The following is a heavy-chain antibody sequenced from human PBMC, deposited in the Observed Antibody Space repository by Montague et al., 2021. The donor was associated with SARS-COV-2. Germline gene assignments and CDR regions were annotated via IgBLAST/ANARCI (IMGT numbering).Heavy chain of an antibody. V-gene: IGHV4-39*01. J-gene: IGHJ4*02. D-gene: IGHD6-6*01. CDR3: VRRSAGGARFV. Sequence: SETLSLTCTVSGDSIRTSTLYYWGRIRQPPGKGLEWIGNIYFSGTTEYSPSLKSRALLSVDTSENQFSLNLKSVTAADTATYYCVRRSAGGARFVWDPGAVVTVSS. CDR2: IYFSGTT. CDR1: GDSIRTSTLYY.